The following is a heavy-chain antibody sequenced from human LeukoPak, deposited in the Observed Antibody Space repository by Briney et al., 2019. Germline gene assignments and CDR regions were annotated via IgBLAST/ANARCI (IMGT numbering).Heavy chain of an antibody. V-gene: IGHV3-23*01. CDR2: IGGRDTRI. Sequence: GGSLRLSCVGSGFTFSSHDMIWVRQAPGKGLEWVSDIGGRDTRINYADSVKGRFTISRDNSKNTVYLQMSSLRVEDTAIYYCATRVPYTGYNSWGQGTLVTVSS. J-gene: IGHJ4*02. D-gene: IGHD5-12*01. CDR3: ATRVPYTGYNS. CDR1: GFTFSSHD.